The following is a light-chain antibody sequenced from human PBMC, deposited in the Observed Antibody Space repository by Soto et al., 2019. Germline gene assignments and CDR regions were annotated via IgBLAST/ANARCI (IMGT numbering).Light chain of an antibody. CDR1: QSISSH. V-gene: IGKV3-20*01. CDR3: PQYGSSGT. CDR2: GAP. Sequence: DIVMIQSAPTLSVSPGERATLSCRATQSISSHLVRHQQKPAQAPRLVIYGAPIRATGIPARFSGSGSGTDFTLTISRLEPEDFAVYYCPQYGSSGTFGQGTKVDIK. J-gene: IGKJ1*01.